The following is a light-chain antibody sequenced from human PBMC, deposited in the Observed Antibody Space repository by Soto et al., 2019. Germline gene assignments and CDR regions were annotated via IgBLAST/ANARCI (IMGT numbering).Light chain of an antibody. CDR2: GAS. V-gene: IGKV3-15*01. CDR1: QSVSSD. J-gene: IGKJ5*01. Sequence: IVLTQSPVTLSLSPGERSTLSCSSSQSVSSDYLAGYQQKPGQAPRLLIYGASTRATGIPARFSGSGSGTEFTLTISSLQSEDFAVYYCQQYNNWPPITFGQGTRLEIK. CDR3: QQYNNWPPIT.